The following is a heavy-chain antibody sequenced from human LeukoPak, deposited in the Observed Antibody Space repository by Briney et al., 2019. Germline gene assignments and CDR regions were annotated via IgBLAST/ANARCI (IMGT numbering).Heavy chain of an antibody. V-gene: IGHV4-39*07. CDR3: ARDGIAAAVSFDY. CDR2: IYYSGST. J-gene: IGHJ4*02. CDR1: GGSISSYY. D-gene: IGHD6-13*01. Sequence: SETLSLTCTVSGGSISSYYWGWIRQPPGKGLEWIGSIYYSGSTYYNPSLKSRVTISVDTSKNQFSLKLSSVTAADTAVYYCARDGIAAAVSFDYWGQGTLVTVSS.